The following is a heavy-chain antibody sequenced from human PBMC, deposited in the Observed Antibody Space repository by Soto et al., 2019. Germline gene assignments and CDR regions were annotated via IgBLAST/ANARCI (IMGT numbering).Heavy chain of an antibody. Sequence: QITLKETGPTLVNPTQTLTLTCTFSGFSLTTYGVGVGWIRQPPGKALEWLAFIYWDDDKRYSPSLKSRLTITKDTSKNQVALRMTNMDHVDTATYYCAHSRGYVGCDVWGTGILVNVSS. CDR1: GFSLTTYGVG. CDR2: IYWDDDK. V-gene: IGHV2-5*02. J-gene: IGHJ1*01. CDR3: AHSRGYVGCDV. D-gene: IGHD5-12*01.